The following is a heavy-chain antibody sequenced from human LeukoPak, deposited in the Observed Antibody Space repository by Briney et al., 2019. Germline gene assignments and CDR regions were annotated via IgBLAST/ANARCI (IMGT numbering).Heavy chain of an antibody. CDR3: ASGATLISV. J-gene: IGHJ6*02. CDR2: IKQDGSEK. D-gene: IGHD1-26*01. Sequence: TGGSLRLSCAASGFTFRSYWMSWVRQAPGKGLEWVANIKQDGSEKNYVDPVKGRFTISRDNAKNSLYLQMNSLRAEDTAVYYCASGATLISVWGQGTTVTVSS. CDR1: GFTFRSYW. V-gene: IGHV3-7*01.